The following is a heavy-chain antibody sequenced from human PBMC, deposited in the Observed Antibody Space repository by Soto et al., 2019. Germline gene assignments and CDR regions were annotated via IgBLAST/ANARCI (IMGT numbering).Heavy chain of an antibody. D-gene: IGHD6-13*01. J-gene: IGHJ6*02. Sequence: ASVEVSCKASGGTFSSYAISWVRQAPGQGLEWMGGIIPIFGTANYAQKFQGRVTITADESTSTAYMELSSLRSEDTAVYYCARDKGWDPIAEGTVYYYGMDVWGQGTTVTVSS. CDR1: GGTFSSYA. CDR3: ARDKGWDPIAEGTVYYYGMDV. CDR2: IIPIFGTA. V-gene: IGHV1-69*13.